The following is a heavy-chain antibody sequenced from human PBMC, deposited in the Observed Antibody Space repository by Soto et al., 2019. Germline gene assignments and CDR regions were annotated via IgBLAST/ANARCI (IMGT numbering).Heavy chain of an antibody. CDR1: GYSLRGGCYY. CDR3: ASTCSGGSCDNYYYYYMDV. CDR2: IYYSGST. V-gene: IGHV4-61*01. D-gene: IGHD2-15*01. J-gene: IGHJ6*03. Sequence: SETLSLTCTVSGYSLRGGCYYWGWIRQPPGKGLEWIGYIYYSGSTYYNPSLKSRVTISVDTSKNQFSLKLSSVTAADTAVYYCASTCSGGSCDNYYYYYMDVWGKGTTVTVSS.